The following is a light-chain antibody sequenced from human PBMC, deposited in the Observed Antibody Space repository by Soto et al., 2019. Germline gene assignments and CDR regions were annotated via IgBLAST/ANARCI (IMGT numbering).Light chain of an antibody. CDR2: EVS. CDR3: SSYAGSNLWV. CDR1: SSDVGNYKY. J-gene: IGLJ3*02. V-gene: IGLV2-8*01. Sequence: QSALTQSPSASGSPGQSVTISCTGTSSDVGNYKYVSWYQQHPGKAPKLMIYEVSKRPSGVPDRFSGSKSANTASLTVSGLQVEDEPDYYCSSYAGSNLWVFGGGTKLTVL.